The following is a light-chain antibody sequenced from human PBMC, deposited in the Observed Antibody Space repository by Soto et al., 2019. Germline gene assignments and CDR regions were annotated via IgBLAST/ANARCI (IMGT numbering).Light chain of an antibody. CDR1: HNIYNY. CDR3: QHYDNLPLT. CDR2: DSS. Sequence: IQITHSPASLSACLLDIVTIACQVSHNIYNYLNWYHQKPGKAPKVLILDSSNLERGVPSRFSGSGSRTHFSLSINNLQPEDVGTYFCQHYDNLPLTFGGVTKVDIK. V-gene: IGKV1-33*01. J-gene: IGKJ4*01.